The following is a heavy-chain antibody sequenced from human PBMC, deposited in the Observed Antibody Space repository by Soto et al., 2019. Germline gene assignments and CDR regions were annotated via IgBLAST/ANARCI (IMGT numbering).Heavy chain of an antibody. CDR1: GFTVSSNY. D-gene: IGHD3-3*01. J-gene: IGHJ4*02. CDR3: ARDRPDTIFGVVILDS. CDR2: IYSGGST. Sequence: EVQLVESGGGLVQPGGSLRLSCAASGFTVSSNYMSWVRQAPGKGLEWVSIIYSGGSTHYADSVKGRFTISRDTFKNTLYLQMNNLRAEDTAVYYCARDRPDTIFGVVILDSWGQGALVIVSS. V-gene: IGHV3-66*01.